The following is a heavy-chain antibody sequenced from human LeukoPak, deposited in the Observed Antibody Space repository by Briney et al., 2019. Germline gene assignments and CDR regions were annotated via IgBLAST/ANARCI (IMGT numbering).Heavy chain of an antibody. Sequence: PGGSLRLSCAASGFTFSTFAMIWPRHPPGKGLEWVSSIFPSGGEIHYADSVRGRFTISRDNSKSTLSLQMNSLRAEDTAIYYCATYRQVLLPFESWGQGTLVTVSS. V-gene: IGHV3-23*01. CDR2: IFPSGGEI. J-gene: IGHJ4*02. D-gene: IGHD2-8*02. CDR3: ATYRQVLLPFES. CDR1: GFTFSTFA.